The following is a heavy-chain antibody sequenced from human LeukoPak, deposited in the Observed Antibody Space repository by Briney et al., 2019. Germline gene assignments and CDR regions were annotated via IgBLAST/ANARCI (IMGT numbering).Heavy chain of an antibody. J-gene: IGHJ4*02. CDR1: GFTFSSYV. Sequence: GGSLRLSCAASGFTFSSYVTSWVRQAPGKGLEWVSAISGSGGSTYYADSVKGRFTISRDNSKNTLYLQMNSLRAEDTAVYYCAEEERASFDYWGQGTLVTVSS. CDR2: ISGSGGST. CDR3: AEEERASFDY. V-gene: IGHV3-23*01. D-gene: IGHD1-1*01.